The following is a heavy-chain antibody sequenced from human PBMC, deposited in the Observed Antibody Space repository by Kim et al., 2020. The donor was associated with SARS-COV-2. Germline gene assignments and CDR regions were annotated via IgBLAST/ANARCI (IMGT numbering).Heavy chain of an antibody. CDR3: AGEGHSSGYLDY. J-gene: IGHJ4*02. V-gene: IGHV4-59*01. Sequence: NYNPSLKSRVTISVDTSKNQFSLKLSSVTAADTAVYYCAGEGHSSGYLDYWGQGTLVTVSS. D-gene: IGHD3-22*01.